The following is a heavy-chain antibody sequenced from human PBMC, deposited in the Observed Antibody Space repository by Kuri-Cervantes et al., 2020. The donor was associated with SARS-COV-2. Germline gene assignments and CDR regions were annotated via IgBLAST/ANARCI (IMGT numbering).Heavy chain of an antibody. CDR1: GGSFSGCC. Sequence: SETLSLTCTIYGGSFSGCCWTWIRQPPGKGLEWIGEIYHSGSTYYNPSLKSRVTISVDTSKNQFSLKLSSVTAADTAVYYCARDFLSTIFGVVITNGMDVWGQGTTVTVSS. J-gene: IGHJ6*02. D-gene: IGHD3-3*01. CDR3: ARDFLSTIFGVVITNGMDV. CDR2: IYHSGST. V-gene: IGHV4-34*01.